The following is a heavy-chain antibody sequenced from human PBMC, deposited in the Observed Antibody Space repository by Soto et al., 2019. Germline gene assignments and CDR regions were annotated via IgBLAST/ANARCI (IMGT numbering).Heavy chain of an antibody. V-gene: IGHV5-10-1*01. CDR1: GYSFTIYW. J-gene: IGHJ5*02. Sequence: HGESLKISCKGSGYSFTIYWISWVRQMPGKGLEWMGRIDPSDSYTNYSPSLQGHVTISADKSISTAYLQWSSLKASDTAMYYCARQLYYDILTGYSPWFDPWGQGTLVTVSS. CDR2: IDPSDSYT. CDR3: ARQLYYDILTGYSPWFDP. D-gene: IGHD3-9*01.